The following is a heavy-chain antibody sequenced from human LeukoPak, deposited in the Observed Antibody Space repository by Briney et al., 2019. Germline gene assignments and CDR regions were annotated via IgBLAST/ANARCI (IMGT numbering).Heavy chain of an antibody. D-gene: IGHD4-17*01. CDR1: GFTFSNAW. J-gene: IGHJ4*02. CDR2: IKSKTDGGTT. V-gene: IGHV3-15*01. Sequence: PGGSLGLSCAASGFTFSNAWMSWVRQAPGKGLEWVGRIKSKTDGGTTDYAAPVKGRFTISRDDSKNTLYLQMNSLKTEDTAVYYCTTDGKDYGDLDGDYWGQGTLVTVSS. CDR3: TTDGKDYGDLDGDY.